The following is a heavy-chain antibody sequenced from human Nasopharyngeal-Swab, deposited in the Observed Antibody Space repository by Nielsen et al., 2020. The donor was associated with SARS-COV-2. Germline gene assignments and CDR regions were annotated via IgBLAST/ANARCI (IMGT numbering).Heavy chain of an antibody. CDR2: ISSSSSYI. D-gene: IGHD3-3*01. CDR3: ARDRITIFGVEKPFDY. CDR1: GFTFGIHV. Sequence: GESLKISCAASGFTFGIHVMQWVRQAPGKGLEWVSSISSSSSYIYYADSVRGRFTISRDNAKNSLYLQMNSLRAEDTAVYYCARDRITIFGVEKPFDYWGQGTLVTVSS. V-gene: IGHV3-21*01. J-gene: IGHJ4*02.